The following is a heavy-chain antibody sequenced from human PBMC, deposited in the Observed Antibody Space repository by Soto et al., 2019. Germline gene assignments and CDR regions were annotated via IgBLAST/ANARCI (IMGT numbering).Heavy chain of an antibody. CDR1: ADSFSSYG. CDR2: IIPIFGTT. D-gene: IGHD3-3*01. V-gene: IGHV1-69*01. CDR3: ARVFPDGWVEPGVVRGYLDT. J-gene: IGHJ4*02. Sequence: QVQLVQSGAEVKEPGSAVKVSCKAPADSFSSYGISWVRQAPGQGVEWMGGIIPIFGTTNYAEKFQGRVTITADESTNTAYMELSSLRSEDTALYYCARVFPDGWVEPGVVRGYLDTWGRGTLVTVSS.